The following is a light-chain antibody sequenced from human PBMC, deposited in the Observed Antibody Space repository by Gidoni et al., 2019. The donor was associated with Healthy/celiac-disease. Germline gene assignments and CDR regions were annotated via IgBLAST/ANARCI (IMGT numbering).Light chain of an antibody. CDR2: SAS. J-gene: IGKJ5*01. Sequence: DIQLTQSPASLSASVRVRVTITCRVSQGISSDLNWYRQKPEKVPKLLIYSASTLQSGVPYRFSGSGSGTDFTLTISSLQPEAVATDYVQRPYNAPPDTFGQGTRLEIK. CDR1: QGISSD. CDR3: QRPYNAPPDT. V-gene: IGKV1-27*01.